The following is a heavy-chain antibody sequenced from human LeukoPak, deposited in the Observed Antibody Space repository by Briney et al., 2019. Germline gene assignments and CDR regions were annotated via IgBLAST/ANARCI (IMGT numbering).Heavy chain of an antibody. J-gene: IGHJ4*02. CDR2: IYYSGST. V-gene: IGHV4-30-4*08. D-gene: IGHD4-23*01. CDR1: GGSISSGDYY. CDR3: ARETTTVVARYFDY. Sequence: PSQTLSLTCTVSGGSISSGDYYWRWIRQPPGKGLEWIGYIYYSGSTYYNPSLKSRVTISVDTSKNQFSLKLSAVTAADTAVYYCARETTTVVARYFDYWGQGTLVTVSS.